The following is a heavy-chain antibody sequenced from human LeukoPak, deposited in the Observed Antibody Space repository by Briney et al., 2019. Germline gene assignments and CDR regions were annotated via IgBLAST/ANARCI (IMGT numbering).Heavy chain of an antibody. J-gene: IGHJ4*02. D-gene: IGHD3-16*01. CDR2: IYSGGNT. Sequence: GGSLRLSCAGSGLTVSSNYMSWVRQAPGKGLEWVPVIYSGGNTFYADSVKGRFTISRDNSKNTLYLQMNSLRAEDTAIYYCARGGGFFDYWGQGTLVTVSS. V-gene: IGHV3-66*01. CDR3: ARGGGFFDY. CDR1: GLTVSSNY.